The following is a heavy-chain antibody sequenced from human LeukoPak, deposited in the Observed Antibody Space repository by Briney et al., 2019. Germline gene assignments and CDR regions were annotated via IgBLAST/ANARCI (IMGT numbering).Heavy chain of an antibody. V-gene: IGHV4-4*07. J-gene: IGHJ4*02. CDR2: IYTSGST. D-gene: IGHD6-6*01. CDR1: GGSISSYY. Sequence: SETLSLTCTVSGGSISSYYWSWIRQPAGKGLEWIGRIYTSGSTNYSPSLKSRVTMSVDTSKNQFSLKLSSVTAADTAVYYCARSWGIKQLVFHFDYWGQGTLVTVSS. CDR3: ARSWGIKQLVFHFDY.